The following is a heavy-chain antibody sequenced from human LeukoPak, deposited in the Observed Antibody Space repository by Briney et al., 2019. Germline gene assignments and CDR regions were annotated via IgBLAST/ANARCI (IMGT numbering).Heavy chain of an antibody. CDR3: TTEAVSVVPAAMRGMGYYYYYYGMDV. CDR1: GFTFSSYS. Sequence: PGGSLRLSCAASGFTFSSYSMNWVRQAPGKGLEWVGRIKSKTDGGTTDYAAPVKGRFTISRDDSKNTLYLQMNSLKTEDTAVYYCTTEAVSVVPAAMRGMGYYYYYYGMDVWGQGTTVTVSS. J-gene: IGHJ6*02. V-gene: IGHV3-15*01. CDR2: IKSKTDGGTT. D-gene: IGHD2-2*01.